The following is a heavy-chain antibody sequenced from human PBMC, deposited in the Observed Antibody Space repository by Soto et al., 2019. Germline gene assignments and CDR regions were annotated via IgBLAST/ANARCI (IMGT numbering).Heavy chain of an antibody. CDR2: INHSGST. D-gene: IGHD3-16*02. J-gene: IGHJ4*02. CDR3: ARWTYDYVWASYRRYFEY. Sequence: PSETLSLTCAVYGGSFSGYYWSWIRQPPGKGLEWIGEINHSGSTNYNPSLKSRVTISVDTSKNQFSLKLSSVTAADTAVYYCARWTYDYVWASYRRYFEYWGQGTLVTVSS. CDR1: GGSFSGYY. V-gene: IGHV4-34*01.